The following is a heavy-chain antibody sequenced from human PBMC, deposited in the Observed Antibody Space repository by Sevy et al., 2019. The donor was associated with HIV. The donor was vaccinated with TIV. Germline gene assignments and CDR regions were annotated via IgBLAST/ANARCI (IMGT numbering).Heavy chain of an antibody. CDR2: IWYDGSNK. V-gene: IGHV3-33*01. J-gene: IGHJ3*02. CDR1: GFTFSSYG. Sequence: GGSLRLSCAASGFTFSSYGMRWVRQAPGKGLEWVAVIWYDGSNKYYADSVKGRFTISRDNSKNTLYLQMNSLRAEDTAVYYCARGVAVAGTRGDAFDIWGQGTMVTVSS. D-gene: IGHD6-19*01. CDR3: ARGVAVAGTRGDAFDI.